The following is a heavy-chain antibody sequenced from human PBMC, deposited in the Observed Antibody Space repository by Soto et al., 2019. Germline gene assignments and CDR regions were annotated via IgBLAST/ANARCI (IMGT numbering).Heavy chain of an antibody. J-gene: IGHJ4*02. CDR2: IGPGGSTI. CDR1: GFTFSDYY. Sequence: QVQLVESGGGLVKPGGSLRLSCAASGFTFSDYYMSWIRQAPGKGLEWLAYIGPGGSTISYADSVKGRYTISRDNAKNSLYLQMSNLRVSDMAVSYYAKRSAADYWGQGTLVTVSS. D-gene: IGHD6-25*01. CDR3: AKRSAADY. V-gene: IGHV3-11*01.